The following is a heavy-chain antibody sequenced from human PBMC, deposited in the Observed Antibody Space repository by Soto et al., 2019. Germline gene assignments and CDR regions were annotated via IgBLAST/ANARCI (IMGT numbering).Heavy chain of an antibody. CDR3: ARDLPRCSGGSCYSWPYYFDY. CDR1: GGTFSSYA. J-gene: IGHJ4*02. D-gene: IGHD2-15*01. Sequence: SVKVSCKASGGTFSSYAISWVRQAPGQGLEWMGGIIPIFGTANYAQKFQVRVTITADESTSTAYMELSSLRSEDTAVYYCARDLPRCSGGSCYSWPYYFDYWGQGTLVTVSS. V-gene: IGHV1-69*13. CDR2: IIPIFGTA.